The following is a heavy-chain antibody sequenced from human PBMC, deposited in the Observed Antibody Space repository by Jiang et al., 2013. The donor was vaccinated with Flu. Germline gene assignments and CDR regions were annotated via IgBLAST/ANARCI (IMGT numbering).Heavy chain of an antibody. V-gene: IGHV4-61*02. Sequence: GPGLVKPSQTLSLTCTVSGGSISSGSYYWSWIRQPAGKGLEWIGRIYTSGSTNYNPSLKSRVTISVDTSKNQFSLKLSSVTAADTAVYYCAREVVKEVGYNDNNWFDPWGQGTLVTVSS. J-gene: IGHJ5*02. D-gene: IGHD5-24*01. CDR3: AREVVKEVGYNDNNWFDP. CDR2: IYTSGST. CDR1: GGSISSGSYY.